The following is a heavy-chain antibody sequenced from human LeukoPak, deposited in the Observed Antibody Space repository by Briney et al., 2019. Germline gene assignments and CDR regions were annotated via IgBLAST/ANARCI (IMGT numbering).Heavy chain of an antibody. J-gene: IGHJ4*02. CDR1: GFNFSTYT. CDR2: ISSSRTTI. D-gene: IGHD3-16*01. Sequence: PGGSLRLSCAASGFNFSTYTMNWVRQAPGKGLEWVSYISSSRTTIYYADSVKGRFTISRDNAKNSLYLQMNSLRAEDTAVYYCAREEGGGYFDYWGQGTLVTVSS. CDR3: AREEGGGYFDY. V-gene: IGHV3-48*04.